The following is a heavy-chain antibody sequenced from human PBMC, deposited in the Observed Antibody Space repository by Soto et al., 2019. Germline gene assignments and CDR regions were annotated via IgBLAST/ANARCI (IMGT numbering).Heavy chain of an antibody. V-gene: IGHV1-69*13. CDR2: IIPIFGTA. CDR3: AREGVTIFGVVTSLGVEYYYYGMDV. Sequence: ASVKVSWKASGGTFSRYAIRSGRPAPGQRIEWMGGIIPIFGTANYAQKFQGRVTITADESTSTAYMELSSLRSEDTAVYYCAREGVTIFGVVTSLGVEYYYYGMDVWGQGTTVTGSS. CDR1: GGTFSRYA. J-gene: IGHJ6*02. D-gene: IGHD3-3*01.